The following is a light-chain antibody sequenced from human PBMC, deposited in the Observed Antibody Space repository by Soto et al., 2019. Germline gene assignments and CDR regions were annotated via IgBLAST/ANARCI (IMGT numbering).Light chain of an antibody. J-gene: IGKJ5*01. Sequence: EIVLTQSPASLSLSPGERATLSCRASQTVGRSLACYQQKPDQPTRLLISDATNRATGIPARFSGSGSGTVFPLTSSSLDSEDFAIYYWQQRSNWPLTFGQGTRLEIK. V-gene: IGKV3-11*01. CDR1: QTVGRS. CDR2: DAT. CDR3: QQRSNWPLT.